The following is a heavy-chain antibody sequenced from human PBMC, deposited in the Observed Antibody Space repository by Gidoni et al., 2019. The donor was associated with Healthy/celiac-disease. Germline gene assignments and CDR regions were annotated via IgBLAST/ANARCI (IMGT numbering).Heavy chain of an antibody. CDR3: ARNTYGDYVSEYFQH. J-gene: IGHJ1*01. D-gene: IGHD4-17*01. V-gene: IGHV4-39*01. Sequence: QLQLQESGPGLVKPSETLSLTCTVSGGSISSSSYYWGWIRQPPGKGLEWIGSIYYSGSTYYNPSLKSRVTISVDTSKNQFSLKLSSVTAADTAVYYCARNTYGDYVSEYFQHWGQGTLVTVSS. CDR2: IYYSGST. CDR1: GGSISSSSYY.